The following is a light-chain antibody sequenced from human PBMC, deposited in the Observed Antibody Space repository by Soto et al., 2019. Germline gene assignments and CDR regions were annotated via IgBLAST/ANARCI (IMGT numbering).Light chain of an antibody. CDR1: NIGRKT. CDR3: QVWDSSSDQYV. Sequence: SYVLTQPPSVSVAPGQTARITCGGNNIGRKTVHWYQQKPGQAPVLVVYDDSERPSGIPERFSGSNSGNTATLTISRVEAGDEADYYCQVWDSSSDQYVFGTGTKLTVL. V-gene: IGLV3-21*02. CDR2: DDS. J-gene: IGLJ1*01.